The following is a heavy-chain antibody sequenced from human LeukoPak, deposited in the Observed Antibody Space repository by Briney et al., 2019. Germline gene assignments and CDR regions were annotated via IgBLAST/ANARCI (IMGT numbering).Heavy chain of an antibody. Sequence: GGSLRLSCAASGFTFSSHEMNWVRQAPGKGLEWVSYISSSGSTIYYADSVKGRFTISRDNAKNSLYLQMNSLRAEDTAVYYCARDRRIQLWTHFDYWGQGTLVTVSS. CDR3: ARDRRIQLWTHFDY. V-gene: IGHV3-48*03. J-gene: IGHJ4*02. CDR1: GFTFSSHE. CDR2: ISSSGSTI. D-gene: IGHD5-18*01.